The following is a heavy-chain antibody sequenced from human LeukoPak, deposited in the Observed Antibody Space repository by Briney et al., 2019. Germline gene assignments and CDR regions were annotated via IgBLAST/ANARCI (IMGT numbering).Heavy chain of an antibody. J-gene: IGHJ4*02. D-gene: IGHD6-19*01. Sequence: GGSLRLSCAASVFTFSSYAVSWFRQAPAKGLEWVSAISGSGGNTYYADSVKGRFTISRDNAKNTLYLQMNSLRAEDTAVYYCAKTSEAYSSGCSASRFDYWGLGTLVTVSS. CDR1: VFTFSSYA. CDR3: AKTSEAYSSGCSASRFDY. CDR2: ISGSGGNT. V-gene: IGHV3-23*01.